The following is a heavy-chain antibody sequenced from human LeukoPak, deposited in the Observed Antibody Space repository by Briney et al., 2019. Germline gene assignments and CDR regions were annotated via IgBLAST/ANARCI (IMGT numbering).Heavy chain of an antibody. CDR3: ARGQQLGPQFDP. CDR1: GYTFTSYD. V-gene: IGHV1-8*03. Sequence: ASVKVSCKASGYTFTSYDINWVRQATGQGLEWMGWMNPNSGNTGYAQKFQGRVTITRNTSISTAYMELSSLRSEDTAVYYCARGQQLGPQFDPWGQGTLVTVSS. J-gene: IGHJ5*02. D-gene: IGHD6-13*01. CDR2: MNPNSGNT.